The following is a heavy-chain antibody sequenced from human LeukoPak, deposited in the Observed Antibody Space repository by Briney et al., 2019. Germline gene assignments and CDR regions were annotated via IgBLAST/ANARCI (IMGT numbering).Heavy chain of an antibody. CDR2: NSALTGNI. V-gene: IGHV1-18*01. CDR3: ARADPTNTGHEYFDY. CDR1: GYTFNRYG. Sequence: GASVKVSCKASGYTFNRYGISWVRQAPGQLPEWMGWNSALTGNIDYAPKFQGRVTMNTDTSTRTAYMELSSLVSADTAVYFCARADPTNTGHEYFDYWGRGTLVTVSS. J-gene: IGHJ4*02. D-gene: IGHD2/OR15-2a*01.